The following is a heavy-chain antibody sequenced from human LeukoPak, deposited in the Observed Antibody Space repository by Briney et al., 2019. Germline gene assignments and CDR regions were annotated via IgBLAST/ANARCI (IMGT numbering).Heavy chain of an antibody. CDR3: AKDMAGSGPPFDY. V-gene: IGHV3-23*01. J-gene: IGHJ4*02. D-gene: IGHD3-10*01. Sequence: PGGSLRLSCAASGFTFINSAMSWVRQAPGKGLAWVSTISGSGVSTYYADSVKGRFTISRDNSKNTLYLQMNSLRAEDTAVYYCAKDMAGSGPPFDYWGQGTLVTVSS. CDR2: ISGSGVST. CDR1: GFTFINSA.